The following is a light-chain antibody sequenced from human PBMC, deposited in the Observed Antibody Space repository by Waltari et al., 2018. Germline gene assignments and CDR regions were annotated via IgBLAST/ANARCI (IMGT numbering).Light chain of an antibody. CDR2: VAS. V-gene: IGKV1-13*02. CDR3: QQFNTYPYT. J-gene: IGKJ2*01. Sequence: AIQLTQSPSSLSASVGDRVTITCRASQGISSALAWYQQKPGKAPKLLIYVASRLETGVPSRFSGSGSGTDFSLTISGLQPVDFATYHCQQFNTYPYTFGQGTKVEIK. CDR1: QGISSA.